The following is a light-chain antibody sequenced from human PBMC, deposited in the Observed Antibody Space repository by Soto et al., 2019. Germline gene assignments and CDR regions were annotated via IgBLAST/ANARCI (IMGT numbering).Light chain of an antibody. CDR2: KAS. V-gene: IGKV1-5*03. CDR3: QQYDNYSKT. Sequence: DIQMTQSPSTLPASVGERVSISCRASQSISTWLAWYQQKPGKAPKLLIYKASTLESGVPSRFSGSGSGTEFTLTISSLQPDDFATYYCQQYDNYSKTFGQGTKVDIK. CDR1: QSISTW. J-gene: IGKJ1*01.